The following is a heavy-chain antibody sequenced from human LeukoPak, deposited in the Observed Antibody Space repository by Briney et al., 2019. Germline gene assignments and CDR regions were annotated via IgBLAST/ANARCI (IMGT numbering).Heavy chain of an antibody. D-gene: IGHD5-18*01. CDR2: INHSGST. V-gene: IGHV4-34*01. CDR1: GGSISSGGYS. Sequence: TSETLSLTCAVSGGSISSGGYSWSWIRQPPGKGLEWIGEINHSGSTNYNPSLKSRVTISVDTSKNQFSLKLSSVTAADTAVYYCARGRTPPSFSYGYPYYFDYWGQGTLVTVSS. J-gene: IGHJ4*02. CDR3: ARGRTPPSFSYGYPYYFDY.